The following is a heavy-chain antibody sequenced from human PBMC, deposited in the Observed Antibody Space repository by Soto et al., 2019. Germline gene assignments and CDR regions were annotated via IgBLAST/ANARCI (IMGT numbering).Heavy chain of an antibody. D-gene: IGHD6-19*01. J-gene: IGHJ4*02. CDR2: ISSDESNK. Sequence: SLRLSCAASGFTFSSYAMHWVRQAPGKGLEWVALISSDESNKYYIESVKGRFTISRDNAKNSLYLQMNSLRAEDTAVYYCASWLKTSGWYVLLEGSFDYWGQGTLVTVSS. CDR3: ASWLKTSGWYVLLEGSFDY. CDR1: GFTFSSYA. V-gene: IGHV3-30-3*01.